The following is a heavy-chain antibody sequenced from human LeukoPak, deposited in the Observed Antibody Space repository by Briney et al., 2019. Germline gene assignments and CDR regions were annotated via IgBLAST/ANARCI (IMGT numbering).Heavy chain of an antibody. CDR1: GFTFDDYA. J-gene: IGHJ5*02. CDR2: ISWNSGSI. D-gene: IGHD3-10*01. CDR3: ASGFSFDP. V-gene: IGHV3-9*01. Sequence: PGRSLRLSCAASGFTFDDYAMHWVRQAPGKGLEWVSGISWNSGSIGYADSVEGRFTISRDNAKNSLYLQMNSLRAEDTALYYCASGFSFDPWGQGTLVTVSS.